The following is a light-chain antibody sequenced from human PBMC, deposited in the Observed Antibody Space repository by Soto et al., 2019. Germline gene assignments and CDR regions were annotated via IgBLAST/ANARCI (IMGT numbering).Light chain of an antibody. CDR3: QQRSNLVS. J-gene: IGKJ5*01. CDR1: QSVSSN. Sequence: IGMTQSASTLSGSAGERATLSCRASQSVSSNLAWYQQKPGQAPRLLISDASTRASGIPARFSGSASGTDFTLTISSLEPEDFAVYYCQQRSNLVSFGPGTRLEIK. V-gene: IGKV3-11*01. CDR2: DAS.